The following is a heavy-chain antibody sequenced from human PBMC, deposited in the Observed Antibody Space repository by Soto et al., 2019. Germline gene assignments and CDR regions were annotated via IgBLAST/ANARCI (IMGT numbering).Heavy chain of an antibody. CDR2: IIPSGGST. V-gene: IGHV1-46*03. D-gene: IGHD6-6*01. CDR3: ASSGSSSIGRFY. J-gene: IGHJ4*02. Sequence: ASVKVSCKASGGTFSSYAISWVRQAPGQGLEWMGRIIPSGGSTSYAQKFQGRVTMTRDTSTSTVYMELSSLRSEDTAVYYCASSGSSSIGRFYWGQGTLVTVSS. CDR1: GGTFSSYA.